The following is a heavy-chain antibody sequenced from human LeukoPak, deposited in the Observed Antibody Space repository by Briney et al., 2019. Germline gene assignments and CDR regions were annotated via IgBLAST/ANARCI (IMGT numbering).Heavy chain of an antibody. J-gene: IGHJ4*02. D-gene: IGHD2-15*01. CDR2: INPNSGGT. CDR1: GYTFTGYY. CDR3: ARARYCSGGSCYSDY. Sequence: GASVKVSCKASGYTFTGYYMHWLRQAPGQGLEWMGWINPNSGGTNYAQKFQGRVTMTRDTSISTAYMELSRLRSDDTAVYYCARARYCSGGSCYSDYWGQGTLVTVSS. V-gene: IGHV1-2*02.